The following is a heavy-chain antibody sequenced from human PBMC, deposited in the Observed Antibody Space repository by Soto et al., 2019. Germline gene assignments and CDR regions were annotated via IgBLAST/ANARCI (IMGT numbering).Heavy chain of an antibody. Sequence: GGSLRLSCAASGFTFSSYAMSWVRQAPGKGLEWVSAISGSGGSTYYEDSGKGRFTISRDNSKNTLYLQMNSLRAEDTAVYYCARDPPGFGEVQPYYWGQGTLVTVSS. CDR3: ARDPPGFGEVQPYY. J-gene: IGHJ4*02. D-gene: IGHD3-10*01. CDR2: ISGSGGST. CDR1: GFTFSSYA. V-gene: IGHV3-23*01.